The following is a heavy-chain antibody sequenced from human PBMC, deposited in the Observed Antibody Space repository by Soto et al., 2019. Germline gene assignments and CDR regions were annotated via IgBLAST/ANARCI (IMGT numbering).Heavy chain of an antibody. Sequence: QITLKESGPTLVKPTQTLTLTCTFSGLSLSTSGVGVGWIRQPPGKALKWLALIYWDDDKRYSPSLKSRLTVTKDTSKNRVVLTMTNMDPVDTATYYCAHSLIVATITFPYYYGMDVWGQGTTVTVSS. CDR2: IYWDDDK. V-gene: IGHV2-5*02. CDR1: GLSLSTSGVG. CDR3: AHSLIVATITFPYYYGMDV. D-gene: IGHD5-12*01. J-gene: IGHJ6*02.